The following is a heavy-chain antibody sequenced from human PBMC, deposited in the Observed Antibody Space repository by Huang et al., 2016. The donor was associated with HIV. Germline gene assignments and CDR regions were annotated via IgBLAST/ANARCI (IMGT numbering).Heavy chain of an antibody. J-gene: IGHJ6*02. CDR2: IIPIVGTA. D-gene: IGHD6-6*01. CDR3: ARGRTRSSLYDSYYGLDV. V-gene: IGHV1-69*01. CDR1: GGPFSTYA. Sequence: QVQLVQSGAEVKKPGSSVKVSCKASGGPFSTYAISWVRQAPGQGREGRGGIIPIVGTANYAQKFQGTVTITADEFTSTAYMELSSLRSEDTALYYCARGRTRSSLYDSYYGLDVWGQGTTVTVSS.